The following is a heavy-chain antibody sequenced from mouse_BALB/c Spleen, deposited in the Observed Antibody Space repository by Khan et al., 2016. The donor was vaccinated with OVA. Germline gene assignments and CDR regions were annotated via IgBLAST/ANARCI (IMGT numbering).Heavy chain of an antibody. CDR3: ARNGVFHYHGYGGMDY. J-gene: IGHJ4*01. V-gene: IGHV2-2*01. CDR2: IWSGGST. D-gene: IGHD1-2*01. CDR1: GFSLINYG. Sequence: QVQLKQSGPGLVQPSQNLSITCTVSGFSLINYGVHWVRQSPGKALEWLGVIWSGGSTDYNAAFISRLSITKDNSKSQLFFKMNSLQADDTAIYYCARNGVFHYHGYGGMDYWSQGTSVTVSS.